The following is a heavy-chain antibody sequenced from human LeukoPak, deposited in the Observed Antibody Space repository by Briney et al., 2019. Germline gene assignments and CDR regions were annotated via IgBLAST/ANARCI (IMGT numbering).Heavy chain of an antibody. D-gene: IGHD2-2*01. CDR2: INPNSGAT. J-gene: IGHJ4*02. CDR3: AGVKKLMPEFEF. V-gene: IGHV1-2*02. Sequence: ASVKVSCKSSGYTFIDYYIHWVRQAPGQGLEWMGWINPNSGATKYAQKFQDRVSMTRDTSINTAYMDLTNLRSDDTAIFYCAGVKKLMPEFEFWGQGTLVTVSS. CDR1: GYTFIDYY.